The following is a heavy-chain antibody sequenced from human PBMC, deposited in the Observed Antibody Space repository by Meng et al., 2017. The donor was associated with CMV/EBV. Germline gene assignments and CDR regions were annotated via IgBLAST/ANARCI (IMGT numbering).Heavy chain of an antibody. V-gene: IGHV1-18*01. D-gene: IGHD2-2*02. CDR2: ISAYNGNT. Sequence: ASVKVSCKASGYTFTSYGISWVRQAPGQGLEWMGWISAYNGNTNYAQKLQGRVTMTTDTSTSTAYMKLRSLRSDDTAVYYCARDLVEYQLLYGVWDYYYGMDVWGQGTTVTVSS. CDR3: ARDLVEYQLLYGVWDYYYGMDV. J-gene: IGHJ6*02. CDR1: GYTFTSYG.